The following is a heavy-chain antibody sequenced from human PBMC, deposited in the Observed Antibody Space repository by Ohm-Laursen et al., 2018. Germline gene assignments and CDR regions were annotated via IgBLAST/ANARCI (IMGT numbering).Heavy chain of an antibody. CDR2: ISSGSSDI. J-gene: IGHJ6*02. V-gene: IGHV3-48*01. D-gene: IGHD1-1*01. Sequence: GSLRLSCAASGFTFGDYNMSWVRQAPGKGLEWVSFISSGSSDIYYSDSVKGRFTVSRDNAKNSLFLQMNSLRAEDTALYYCARDSELKIPFYYGMDVWGQGTTVTVSS. CDR1: GFTFGDYN. CDR3: ARDSELKIPFYYGMDV.